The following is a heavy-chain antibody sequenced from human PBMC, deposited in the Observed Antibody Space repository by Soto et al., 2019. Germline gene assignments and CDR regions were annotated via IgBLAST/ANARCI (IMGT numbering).Heavy chain of an antibody. Sequence: SETLSLTCTVSGASISNDDYYWSWIRQPPGKGLEWIGFIYNGVITNYSPSLKSRVTISVDTSKNQFSLKLSSVTAADTAVYYCARGRVVVVAARHYNWFDPWGQGTLVTVSS. V-gene: IGHV4-61*08. CDR2: IYNGVIT. J-gene: IGHJ5*02. CDR1: GASISNDDYY. D-gene: IGHD2-15*01. CDR3: ARGRVVVVAARHYNWFDP.